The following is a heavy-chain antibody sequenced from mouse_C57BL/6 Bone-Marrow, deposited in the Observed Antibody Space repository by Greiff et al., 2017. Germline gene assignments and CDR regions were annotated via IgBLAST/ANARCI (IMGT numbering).Heavy chain of an antibody. CDR2: IYPRSGNT. V-gene: IGHV1-81*01. D-gene: IGHD2-3*01. J-gene: IGHJ2*01. CDR1: GYTFTSYG. Sequence: VKLQESGAELARPGASVKLSCKASGYTFTSYGISWVKQSTGQGLEWIGEIYPRSGNTYYNEKFKGKATLTADKSSSTAYMELRSLTSEDSAVYFCARVGYYPFDYWGQGTTLTVSS. CDR3: ARVGYYPFDY.